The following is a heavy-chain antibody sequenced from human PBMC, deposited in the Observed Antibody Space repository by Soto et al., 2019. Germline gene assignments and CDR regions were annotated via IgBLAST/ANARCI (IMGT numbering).Heavy chain of an antibody. D-gene: IGHD3-3*01. CDR2: ISSSSSYI. V-gene: IGHV3-21*01. CDR1: GFTFSSYS. CDR3: ATEPTYDFWSGYYSSGPEDDFDY. Sequence: GGSLRLSCAASGFTFSSYSMNWVRQAPGKGLEWVSSISSSSSYIYYADSVKGRFTISRDNAKNPLYLQMNSLRAEDTAVYYCATEPTYDFWSGYYSSGPEDDFDYWGQGTLVTVSS. J-gene: IGHJ4*02.